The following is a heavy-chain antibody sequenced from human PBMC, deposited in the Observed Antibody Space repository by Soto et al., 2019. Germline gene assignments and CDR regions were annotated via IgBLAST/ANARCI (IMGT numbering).Heavy chain of an antibody. V-gene: IGHV3-48*02. Sequence: EVHLVESGGGLGQPGGSLRLSCAASGFTFSSYSLNWVRQAPGKGLEWVSYITSSGTTVYYADSVRGRFTISRDNAKNSLYLQMNSLRDDDTAVYYCARRSSNWAYYFDFWGQGTLVTVSS. D-gene: IGHD6-13*01. CDR2: ITSSGTTV. CDR1: GFTFSSYS. J-gene: IGHJ4*02. CDR3: ARRSSNWAYYFDF.